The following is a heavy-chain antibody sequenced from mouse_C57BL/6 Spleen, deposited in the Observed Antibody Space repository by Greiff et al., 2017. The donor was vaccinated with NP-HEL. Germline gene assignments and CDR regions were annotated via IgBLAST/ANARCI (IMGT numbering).Heavy chain of an antibody. J-gene: IGHJ4*01. V-gene: IGHV5-15*04. CDR1: GFTFSDYG. CDR2: ISNLAYSI. Sequence: EVMLVESGGGLVQPGGSLKLSCAASGFTFSDYGMAWVRQAPRKGPEWVAFISNLAYSIYYADTVTGRFTLSRENAKNTLYLEMSSLRSEDTAMYYCARHECNFAMDYWGQGTSVTVSS. CDR3: ARHECNFAMDY.